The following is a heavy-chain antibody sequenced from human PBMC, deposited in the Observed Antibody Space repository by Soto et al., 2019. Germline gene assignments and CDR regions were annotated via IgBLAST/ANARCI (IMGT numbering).Heavy chain of an antibody. D-gene: IGHD1-7*01. V-gene: IGHV1-58*01. CDR1: GFTFTSSA. CDR2: IVVGSGNT. Sequence: APVKVSCKASGFTFTSSAVQWVRQARGQRLEWIGWIVVGSGNTNYAQKFQERVTITRDMSTSTAYMELSSLRSEDTAVYYCAALPSPYNRNLYPAFDIWGQGTMVTVSS. J-gene: IGHJ3*02. CDR3: AALPSPYNRNLYPAFDI.